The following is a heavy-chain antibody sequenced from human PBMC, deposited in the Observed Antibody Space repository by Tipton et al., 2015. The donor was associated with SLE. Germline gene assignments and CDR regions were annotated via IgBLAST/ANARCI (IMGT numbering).Heavy chain of an antibody. Sequence: TLSLTCTVSGGSISSGDYSWNWIRQHPGEGLEWIGYIFYSGSTYYIPSLRGRVTISVDPSQKHFSLNLTSVTAPDPALYYCATVLCSRCGTNGVCTSPYLFDYSGYGWGRASAVTLSS. CDR1: GGSISSGDYS. J-gene: IGHJ6*03. CDR3: ATVLCSRCGTNGVCTSPYLFDYSGYG. CDR2: IFYSGST. D-gene: IGHD2-8*01. V-gene: IGHV4-31*03.